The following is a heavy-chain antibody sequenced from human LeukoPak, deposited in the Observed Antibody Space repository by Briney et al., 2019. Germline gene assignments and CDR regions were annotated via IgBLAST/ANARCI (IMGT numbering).Heavy chain of an antibody. D-gene: IGHD5-12*01. V-gene: IGHV3-23*03. CDR1: GFTFSSYA. Sequence: GGSLRLSCAASGFTFSSYAMTSVRQAPGKGPEWVSVIHTDGTTYYADSVQGRFTVSRHNSRNTLYLQMDSLRADDTAVYYCARGYSGYDPFDYWGQGTLVTVSS. CDR2: IHTDGTT. CDR3: ARGYSGYDPFDY. J-gene: IGHJ4*02.